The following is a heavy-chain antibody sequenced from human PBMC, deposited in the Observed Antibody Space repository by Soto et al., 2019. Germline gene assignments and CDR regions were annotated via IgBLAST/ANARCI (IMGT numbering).Heavy chain of an antibody. CDR1: GGTFSSYA. CDR2: IIPIFGTA. D-gene: IGHD3-3*01. CDR3: ATVLRFLEWYKGRNYGMDV. J-gene: IGHJ6*02. V-gene: IGHV1-69*01. Sequence: QVQLVQSGAEVKKPGSSVKVSCKASGGTFSSYAISWVRQAPGQGLEWMGGIIPIFGTANYAQKFQGRVTITADESTSTAYMELSSLRSEDTAVYYCATVLRFLEWYKGRNYGMDVWGQGTTVTVSS.